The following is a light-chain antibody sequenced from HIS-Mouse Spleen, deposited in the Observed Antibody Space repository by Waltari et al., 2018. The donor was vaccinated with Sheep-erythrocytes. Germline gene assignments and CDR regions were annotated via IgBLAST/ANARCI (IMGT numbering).Light chain of an antibody. Sequence: QSVLTQPPSASGTPGQRVTISCSGSSSHIGRNTVNWYQQLPGTAPKLLIYSNNQRPSGVPARFSGSKSGTSASLAISGLQSEDEADYYCAAWDDSLTVVFGGGTKLTVL. CDR1: SSHIGRNT. CDR2: SNN. J-gene: IGLJ2*01. V-gene: IGLV1-44*01. CDR3: AAWDDSLTVV.